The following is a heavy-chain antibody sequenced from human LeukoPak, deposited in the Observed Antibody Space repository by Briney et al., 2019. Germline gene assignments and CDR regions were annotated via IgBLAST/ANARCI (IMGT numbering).Heavy chain of an antibody. D-gene: IGHD6-13*01. J-gene: IGHJ3*02. Sequence: ASVKVSCKASGYYFTGYYMHWVRQAPGQGLEWMGWINPNTGGTNYAQKFQGRVTMTRDTSNNTAHIELSSLTSDDTAVHYCARPKAAAGTIGAFDIWGQGTVVTVSS. CDR2: INPNTGGT. CDR3: ARPKAAAGTIGAFDI. CDR1: GYYFTGYY. V-gene: IGHV1-2*02.